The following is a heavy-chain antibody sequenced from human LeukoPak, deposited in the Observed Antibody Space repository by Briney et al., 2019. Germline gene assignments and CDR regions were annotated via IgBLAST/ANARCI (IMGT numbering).Heavy chain of an antibody. Sequence: ASVKVSCKASGYTFTSYGISWVRQAPGQGLEWMGWISAYNGNTNYAQKLQGRVTMTTDTSTSTAYMELRSLRSDDTAVYYRARVVVVVVAATRGVYAFDIWGQGTMVTVSS. CDR1: GYTFTSYG. D-gene: IGHD2-15*01. V-gene: IGHV1-18*01. J-gene: IGHJ3*02. CDR2: ISAYNGNT. CDR3: ARVVVVVVAATRGVYAFDI.